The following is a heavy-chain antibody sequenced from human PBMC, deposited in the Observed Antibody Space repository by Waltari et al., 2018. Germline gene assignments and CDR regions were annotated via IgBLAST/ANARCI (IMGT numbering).Heavy chain of an antibody. CDR2: INHSGST. V-gene: IGHV4-34*02. Sequence: QVQLQQWGAGLLKSSETLSLTCAVSGASFSAFYWSWIRQPPGKGLEWVGEINHSGSTNYNPSLKSRVTISVGRTRNQFSLNLNAVTAADTAVFYCARGRRLGYYYGLDVWGQGTTVTVSS. J-gene: IGHJ6*02. CDR3: ARGRRLGYYYGLDV. D-gene: IGHD5-12*01. CDR1: GASFSAFY.